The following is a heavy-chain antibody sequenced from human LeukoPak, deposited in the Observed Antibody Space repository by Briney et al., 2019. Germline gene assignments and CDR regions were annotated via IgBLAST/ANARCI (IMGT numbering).Heavy chain of an antibody. Sequence: ASVKVSCKASGYTFTSYYIHWVRQAPGQGLEGMGVINPSGGGTSYAQKFQGRVTMTRDTSTGTVYMDMRSLRSEDTAVYFCARDMLAVPSNWFDPWGQGTLVTVSS. CDR2: INPSGGGT. D-gene: IGHD2-8*01. CDR1: GYTFTSYY. CDR3: ARDMLAVPSNWFDP. J-gene: IGHJ5*02. V-gene: IGHV1-46*01.